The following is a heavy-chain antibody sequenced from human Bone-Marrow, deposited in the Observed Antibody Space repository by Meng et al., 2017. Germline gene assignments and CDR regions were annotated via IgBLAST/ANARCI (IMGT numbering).Heavy chain of an antibody. CDR3: AKESPPWYSSSWNWYFDL. CDR1: GFTFDDYA. J-gene: IGHJ2*01. CDR2: ISWNSGSI. D-gene: IGHD6-13*01. Sequence: GGSLRLSCAASGFTFDDYAMHWVRQAPGKGLEWVSGISWNSGSIGYADSVKGRFTISRDNAKNSLYLQMNSLGAEDTALYYCAKESPPWYSSSWNWYFDLWGRGTPVT. V-gene: IGHV3-9*01.